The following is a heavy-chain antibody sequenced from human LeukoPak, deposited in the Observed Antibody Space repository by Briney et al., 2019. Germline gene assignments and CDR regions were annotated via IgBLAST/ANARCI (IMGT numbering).Heavy chain of an antibody. CDR2: IDNDGSST. CDR3: ARARYCSSGNCYKDY. V-gene: IGHV3-74*01. CDR1: GLTFSGYW. J-gene: IGHJ4*02. Sequence: PGGSLRLSCAASGLTFSGYWVHWVRQAPGKGLVWVSRIDNDGSSTIYADSVKGRFTISRDNAKNTVHLQMNSLRAEDTAVYYCARARYCSSGNCYKDYWGQGSLVTVSS. D-gene: IGHD2-15*01.